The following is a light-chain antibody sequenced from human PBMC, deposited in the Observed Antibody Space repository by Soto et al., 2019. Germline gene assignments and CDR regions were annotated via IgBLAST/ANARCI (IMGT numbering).Light chain of an antibody. Sequence: DIQMTQSPSTLSASVGDRVTITGRASQSISGWLAWYQQKPGKAPKLLIYDVSSLESGVPSRFSGSGSGTEFTLAISSLQPDDFATYYCQQYNSYPWTFGQGTKVEIK. CDR3: QQYNSYPWT. V-gene: IGKV1-5*01. CDR1: QSISGW. CDR2: DVS. J-gene: IGKJ1*01.